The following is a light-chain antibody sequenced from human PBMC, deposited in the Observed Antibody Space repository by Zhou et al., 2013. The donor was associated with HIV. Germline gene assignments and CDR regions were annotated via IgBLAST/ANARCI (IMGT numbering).Light chain of an antibody. CDR2: DAS. CDR1: QDISNY. Sequence: DIQMTQSPSSLSASVGDRVTITCQASQDISNYLNWYQQKPGKAPKLLIYDASNLETGVPSRFSGSGSGTDFTFTISSLQPEDIATYYCQQYDNLFTFGPRDRKWISN. CDR3: QQYDNLFT. V-gene: IGKV1-33*01. J-gene: IGKJ3*01.